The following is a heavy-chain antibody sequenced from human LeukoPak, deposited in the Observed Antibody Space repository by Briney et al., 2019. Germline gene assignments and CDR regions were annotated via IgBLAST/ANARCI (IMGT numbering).Heavy chain of an antibody. CDR1: GFTFSSYG. V-gene: IGHV3-30*02. J-gene: IGHJ6*03. Sequence: GGSLRLSCAASGFTFSSYGMHWVRQAPGKGLEWVTFIRYDGTNKYYADSVKGRFTISRDNAKNSLYLQMNSLRAEDTAVYYCARDRGNQRGYYYYYMDVWGKGTTVTVSS. D-gene: IGHD1-14*01. CDR3: ARDRGNQRGYYYYYMDV. CDR2: IRYDGTNK.